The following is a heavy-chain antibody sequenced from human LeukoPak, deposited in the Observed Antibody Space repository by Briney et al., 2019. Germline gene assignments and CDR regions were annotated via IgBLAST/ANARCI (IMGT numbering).Heavy chain of an antibody. CDR3: ARGWSGSYSDYYYYMDV. CDR1: GGSISSYY. D-gene: IGHD1-26*01. V-gene: IGHV4-59*01. Sequence: SETLSLTCTVSGGSISSYYWSWIRQPPGKGLEWIGYIYYSGGTNYNPSLKSRVTISVDTSKNQFSLKLSSVTAADTAVYYCARGWSGSYSDYYYYMDVWGKGTTVTVSS. CDR2: IYYSGGT. J-gene: IGHJ6*03.